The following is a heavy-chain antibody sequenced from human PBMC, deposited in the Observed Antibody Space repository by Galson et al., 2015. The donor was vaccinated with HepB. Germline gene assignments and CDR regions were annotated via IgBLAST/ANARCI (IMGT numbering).Heavy chain of an antibody. D-gene: IGHD2-8*01. Sequence: SVKVSCKASGYTFTGYYIHWVRQAPGQGFEWMGWINPNNGRTYFSPSLQSRVAMSVDTSKNQLSLTLSSVTAADTAVYYCARPLVLNGRFNPGVGPFHIWGHGTMVTVSA. CDR1: GYTFTGYY. V-gene: IGHV1-2*02. CDR3: ARPLVLNGRFNPGVGPFHI. CDR2: INPNNGRT. J-gene: IGHJ3*02.